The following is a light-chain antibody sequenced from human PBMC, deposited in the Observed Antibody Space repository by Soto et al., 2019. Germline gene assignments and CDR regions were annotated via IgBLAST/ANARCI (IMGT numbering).Light chain of an antibody. CDR3: QQRSNWPQIT. CDR2: DAS. V-gene: IGKV3-11*01. J-gene: IGKJ5*01. CDR1: QSVSSY. Sequence: EIVLTQYPATLSLSPGERATLSCRASQSVSSYLAWYQQKPGQAPRLLIYDASNRATGIPARFSGSGSGTDFTLTISSLEPEDFAVYYCQQRSNWPQITFGQGTRREIK.